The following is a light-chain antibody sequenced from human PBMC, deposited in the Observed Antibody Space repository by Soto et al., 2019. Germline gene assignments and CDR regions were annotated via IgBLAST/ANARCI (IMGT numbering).Light chain of an antibody. CDR3: QQYNNWPRT. J-gene: IGKJ1*01. Sequence: IVMTQSPVTLSVSPGEGATLSCRASQSISSNLAWFQQKPGQGPSLLIYGASTRATGVSARFSGSGSGTEFTLTINSLQSEEAAVYYCQQYNNWPRTFGQGTKVEIK. CDR2: GAS. V-gene: IGKV3-15*01. CDR1: QSISSN.